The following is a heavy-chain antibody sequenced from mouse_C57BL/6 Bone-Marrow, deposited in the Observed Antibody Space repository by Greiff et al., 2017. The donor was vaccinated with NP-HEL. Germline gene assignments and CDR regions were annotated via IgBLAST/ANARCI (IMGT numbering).Heavy chain of an antibody. D-gene: IGHD4-1*01. J-gene: IGHJ2*01. V-gene: IGHV1-19*01. CDR3: ARWEDFDY. CDR2: INPYNGGT. CDR1: GYTFTDYY. Sequence: EVKVVESGPVLVKPGASVKMSCKASGYTFTDYYMNWVKQSHGKSLEWIGVINPYNGGTSYNQKFKGKATLTVDKSSSTAYMELNSLTSEDSAVYYCARWEDFDYWGQGTTLTVSS.